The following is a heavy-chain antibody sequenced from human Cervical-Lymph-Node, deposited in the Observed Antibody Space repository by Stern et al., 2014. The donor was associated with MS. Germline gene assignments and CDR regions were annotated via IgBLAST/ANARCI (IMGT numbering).Heavy chain of an antibody. CDR3: TRAVGGVGRE. V-gene: IGHV1-46*01. CDR1: GYTFTNYY. Sequence: VQLVQSGPEVQKPGASVMVSCKPSGYTFTNYYIPWVRQAPGQGLEWMGIINPNGSVTASAQKFQGRLTMTRDTSTTTVYMRLITLTSEDTAMYYCTRAVGGVGREWGQGTLVFVSS. J-gene: IGHJ4*02. CDR2: INPNGSVT. D-gene: IGHD3-16*01.